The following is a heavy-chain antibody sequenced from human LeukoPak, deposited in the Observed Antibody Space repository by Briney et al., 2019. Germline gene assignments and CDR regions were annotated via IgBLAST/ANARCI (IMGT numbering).Heavy chain of an antibody. CDR2: IYYSGST. D-gene: IGHD3-3*01. Sequence: SETLSLTCTVSGGSISSGDYYWSWIRQPPGTGLEWIGYIYYSGSTYYNPSLKSRVTISVDTSKNQFSLKLSSVTAADTAVYYCASSDFAAFDYWGQGTLVTVSS. CDR1: GGSISSGDYY. V-gene: IGHV4-30-4*01. J-gene: IGHJ4*02. CDR3: ASSDFAAFDY.